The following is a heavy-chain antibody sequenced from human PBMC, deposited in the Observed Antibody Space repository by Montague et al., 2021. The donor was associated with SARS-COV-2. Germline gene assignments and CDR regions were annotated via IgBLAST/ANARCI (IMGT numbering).Heavy chain of an antibody. V-gene: IGHV4-4*07. CDR2: LYTSWST. Sequence: SETLSLTCTVSGGSISNYYWTWIRQPAGKGLEWIGRLYTSWSTTYNPSLKSRVTMSVDTSKNQFSLNVTSVTAADTAIYYCARESGYSSGWRYYYVMDVWGQGTTVTVSP. D-gene: IGHD6-19*01. J-gene: IGHJ6*01. CDR3: ARESGYSSGWRYYYVMDV. CDR1: GGSISNYY.